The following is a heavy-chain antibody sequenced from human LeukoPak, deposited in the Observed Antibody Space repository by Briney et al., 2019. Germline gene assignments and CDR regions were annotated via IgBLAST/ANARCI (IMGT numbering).Heavy chain of an antibody. V-gene: IGHV3-23*01. Sequence: GGSLRLSCAASGFTFSSYAMSWVRQAPGKGLEWVSAISGSGGSTYYADSVKGRFTISRDNFKTTLYLQMNSLRAEDTAVYYCAKGLEGGSSDYWGQGTLVTVSS. CDR2: ISGSGGST. J-gene: IGHJ4*02. D-gene: IGHD3-16*01. CDR3: AKGLEGGSSDY. CDR1: GFTFSSYA.